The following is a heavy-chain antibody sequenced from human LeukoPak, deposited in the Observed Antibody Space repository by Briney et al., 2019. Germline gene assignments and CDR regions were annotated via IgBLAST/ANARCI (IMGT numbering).Heavy chain of an antibody. D-gene: IGHD1-26*01. CDR3: ARGATYAYYQDY. V-gene: IGHV3-9*01. CDR2: ISWNSGSI. CDR1: GFTFDDYA. Sequence: GGSLRLSCAASGFTFDDYAMHWVRQVPGKGLEWVSGISWNSGSIGYADSVKGRFTISRDNAKNTLYLQMNSLRAEDTAVYYCARGATYAYYQDYWGQGTLVTVSS. J-gene: IGHJ4*02.